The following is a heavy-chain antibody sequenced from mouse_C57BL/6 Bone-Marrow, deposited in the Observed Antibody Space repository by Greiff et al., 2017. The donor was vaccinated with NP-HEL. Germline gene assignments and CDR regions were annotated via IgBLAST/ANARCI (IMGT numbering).Heavy chain of an antibody. V-gene: IGHV1-47*01. CDR3: ARGGNYWYYFDY. CDR2: FHPYNDDT. Sequence: VQLKESGAELVKPGASVKMSCKASGYTFTTYPLEWVKQNHGKSLEWIGNFHPYNDDTEYNEKFKNKATLTVEKSSSTVYLELSRLTSDDSSVYYCARGGNYWYYFDYWGQGTTLTVSS. J-gene: IGHJ2*01. D-gene: IGHD2-1*01. CDR1: GYTFTTYP.